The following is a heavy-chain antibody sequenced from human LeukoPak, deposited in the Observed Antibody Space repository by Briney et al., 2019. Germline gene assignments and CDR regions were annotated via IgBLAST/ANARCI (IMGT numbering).Heavy chain of an antibody. CDR1: GGSISSYY. Sequence: SETLSLTCTVSGGSISSYYWSWIRQPPGKGLEWIGYIYYSGSTNYNPSLKSRVTISADMSKNQFSLKLSSVTAADTAVYYCARDIIRSSSLFDYWGQGTLVTVSS. V-gene: IGHV4-59*01. J-gene: IGHJ4*02. CDR2: IYYSGST. CDR3: ARDIIRSSSLFDY. D-gene: IGHD2-2*01.